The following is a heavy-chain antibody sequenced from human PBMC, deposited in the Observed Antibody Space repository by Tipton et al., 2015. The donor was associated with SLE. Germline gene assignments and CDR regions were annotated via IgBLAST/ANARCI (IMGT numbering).Heavy chain of an antibody. J-gene: IGHJ3*02. V-gene: IGHV4-59*11. CDR2: IYYSGST. CDR3: ARGGSGGDAFDI. CDR1: GGSISSHY. Sequence: TLSLTCTVSGGSISSHYWSWIRQPPGKGLEWIGYIYYSGSTNYNPSLKSRVTISVDTSKNQFSLKLSSVTAADTAVYYCARGGSGGDAFDIWGQGTMVTVSS. D-gene: IGHD2-15*01.